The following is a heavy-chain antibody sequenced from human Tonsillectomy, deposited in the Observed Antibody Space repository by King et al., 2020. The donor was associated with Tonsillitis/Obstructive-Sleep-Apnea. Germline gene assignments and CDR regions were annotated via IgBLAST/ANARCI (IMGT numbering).Heavy chain of an antibody. CDR3: ARHRRTYNSDSSVYCFEY. J-gene: IGHJ4*02. CDR2: IYYSGST. V-gene: IGHV4-39*01. Sequence: LQLQESGPGLVKPSETLSLTCTVSGGPISSSSYYWGWIRQPPGKGLEWIGSIYYSGSTYYNPSLKSRVTISVDTSKNQFSLKLSSVTAADTAVCYCARHRRTYNSDSSVYCFEYWGQGTLVTLSS. CDR1: GGPISSSSYY. D-gene: IGHD3-22*01.